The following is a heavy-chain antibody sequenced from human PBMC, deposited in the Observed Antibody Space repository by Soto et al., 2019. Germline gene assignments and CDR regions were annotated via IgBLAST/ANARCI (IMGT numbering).Heavy chain of an antibody. CDR2: ISAYSGNT. CDR1: GYTFTNHG. D-gene: IGHD1-7*01. Sequence: GASVKVSCKASGYTFTNHGISWVRQAPGQGLEWMGWISAYSGNTNYAQKFQGRVTMTTDTSTSTAYMELRSLRSDDTAVYYCARDTPATRTTDYWGQGTLVTVPQ. V-gene: IGHV1-18*04. J-gene: IGHJ4*02. CDR3: ARDTPATRTTDY.